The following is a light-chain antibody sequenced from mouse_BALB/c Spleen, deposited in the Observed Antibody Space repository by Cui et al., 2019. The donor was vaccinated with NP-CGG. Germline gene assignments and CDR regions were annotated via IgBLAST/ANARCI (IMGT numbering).Light chain of an antibody. J-gene: IGLJ1*01. Sequence: HAVGTQDSALTTSPGETVTLTCRSSTGAVTTSNYANWVQEKPDHLFTGLIGGTNNRVPGVPARFSGSLIGDKAALTITGAQTEDEAIYFCALWYSNHWVFGGGTKLTVL. V-gene: IGLV1*01. CDR2: GTN. CDR1: TGAVTTSNY. CDR3: ALWYSNHWV.